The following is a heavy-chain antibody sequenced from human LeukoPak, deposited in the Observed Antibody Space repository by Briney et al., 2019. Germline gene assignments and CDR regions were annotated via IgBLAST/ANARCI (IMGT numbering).Heavy chain of an antibody. D-gene: IGHD3-10*01. CDR3: ASYFYGSGSLNWFDH. V-gene: IGHV1-2*02. CDR1: GYTFTGYY. CDR2: INPNSGGT. J-gene: IGHJ5*02. Sequence: GASVKVSCKASGYTFTGYYMHWVRQAPGQGLEWMGWINPNSGGTNYAQKFQGRVTMTRDTSISTAYMELSRLRSDDTAVYYCASYFYGSGSLNWFDHWGQGTLVTVSS.